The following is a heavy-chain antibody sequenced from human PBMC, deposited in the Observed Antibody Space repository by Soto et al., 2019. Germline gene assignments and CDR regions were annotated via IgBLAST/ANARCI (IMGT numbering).Heavy chain of an antibody. J-gene: IGHJ4*02. Sequence: QVQLVQSGAEVKKPGSSVKVSCKASGGTFSSYTISWVRQAPGQGLEWMGRIIPILGIANYAQKFQGRVTITADKSTSTAYMGLSSLRSEDTAVYYCARDKRGPYSSPDYWGQGTLVTVSS. D-gene: IGHD6-13*01. V-gene: IGHV1-69*08. CDR3: ARDKRGPYSSPDY. CDR2: IIPILGIA. CDR1: GGTFSSYT.